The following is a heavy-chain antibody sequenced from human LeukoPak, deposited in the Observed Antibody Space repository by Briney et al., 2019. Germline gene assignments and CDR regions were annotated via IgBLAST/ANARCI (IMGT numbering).Heavy chain of an antibody. CDR3: ARDGYYYVSGSHPDNYYYGMDV. CDR1: GFTFSSYW. J-gene: IGHJ6*04. D-gene: IGHD3-10*01. V-gene: IGHV4-38-2*02. Sequence: GSLRLSCAASGFTFSSYWMSWVRQAPGKGLEWIGSIDRRGSTSYNPSLKSRVTISVDTSKNQFSLKMTSVTAAGTAVYYCARDGYYYVSGSHPDNYYYGMDVWGKGTTVTVSS. CDR2: IDRRGST.